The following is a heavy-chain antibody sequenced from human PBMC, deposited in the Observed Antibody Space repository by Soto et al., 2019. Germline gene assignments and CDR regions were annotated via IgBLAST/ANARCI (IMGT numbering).Heavy chain of an antibody. CDR3: AKVRQRFLDILTGATNFDS. Sequence: EVHLLGSGGDLVKPGGSLRLSCEVSGFTFNNFAMSWVSQSPGKGLEWVSTISSDGDLRHYAEPVKGRFTISRDNSKSSLFLQMHSLRPEDTALYFCAKVRQRFLDILTGATNFDSWGQGTLVTVSS. D-gene: IGHD3-9*01. CDR2: ISSDGDLR. CDR1: GFTFNNFA. V-gene: IGHV3-23*01. J-gene: IGHJ4*02.